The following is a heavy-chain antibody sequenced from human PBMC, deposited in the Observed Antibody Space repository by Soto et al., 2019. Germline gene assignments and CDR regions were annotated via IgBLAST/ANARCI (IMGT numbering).Heavy chain of an antibody. V-gene: IGHV3-11*06. CDR1: GFTFSDYY. CDR3: ARSAGGDSSGYYAPLDY. J-gene: IGHJ4*02. CDR2: ISSSSSYT. Sequence: LRLSCAASGFTFSDYYMSWIRQAPGKGLEWVSYISSSSSYTNYADSVKGRFTISRDNAKNSLYLQMNSLRAEDTAVYYCARSAGGDSSGYYAPLDYWGQGTLVTVSS. D-gene: IGHD3-22*01.